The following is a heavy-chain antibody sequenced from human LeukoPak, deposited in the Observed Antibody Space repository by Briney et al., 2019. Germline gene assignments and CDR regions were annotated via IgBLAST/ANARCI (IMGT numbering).Heavy chain of an antibody. CDR1: GFTFSTYD. CDR2: ITSRSKYI. Sequence: GGSLRLSCAASGFTFSTYDMNWVRQAPGKGLEWVSSITSRSKYIYYAGSVKGRFTISRDNANNLLSLQMDSLRDEDTAVYYCARYVGPNIAVAGSDFWGQGTLVTVSS. D-gene: IGHD6-19*01. J-gene: IGHJ4*02. V-gene: IGHV3-21*01. CDR3: ARYVGPNIAVAGSDF.